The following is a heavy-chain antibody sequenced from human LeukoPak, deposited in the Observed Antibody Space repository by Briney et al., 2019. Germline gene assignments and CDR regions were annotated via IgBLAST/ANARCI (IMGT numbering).Heavy chain of an antibody. D-gene: IGHD3-22*01. V-gene: IGHV3-23*01. CDR3: AKDRHGYDSSGYYQVFDY. J-gene: IGHJ4*02. CDR1: GFTVSDYS. CDR2: ISGSGSYT. Sequence: GGSLRLSCAASGFTVSDYSMAWVRQAPGKGLEWVSAISGSGSYTDYADSVKGRFTISKDNSKNTLYMRMSSLRAEDTAVYYCAKDRHGYDSSGYYQVFDYWGQGTLVTVSS.